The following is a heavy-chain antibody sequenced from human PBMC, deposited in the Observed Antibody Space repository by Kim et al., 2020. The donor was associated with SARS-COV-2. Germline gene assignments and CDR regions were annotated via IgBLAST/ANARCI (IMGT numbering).Heavy chain of an antibody. Sequence: GGSLRLSCSASGFTFNSYWMHWVRQAPGEGLVWVSRINEDGGIITYADSVKGRFTISRDNAKNTLYLQMNSLRVEDTAVYYCARDDATLYHTPGDGMDVWGQGTTVTVSS. CDR1: GFTFNSYW. CDR2: INEDGGII. D-gene: IGHD2-15*01. J-gene: IGHJ6*02. V-gene: IGHV3-74*01. CDR3: ARDDATLYHTPGDGMDV.